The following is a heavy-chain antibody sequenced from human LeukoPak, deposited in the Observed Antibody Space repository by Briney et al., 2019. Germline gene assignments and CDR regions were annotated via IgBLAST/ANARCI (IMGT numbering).Heavy chain of an antibody. CDR2: ISSSGSTI. V-gene: IGHV3-48*04. CDR1: GFTFSNYN. Sequence: GGSLRLSCAASGFTFSNYNLNWVRQAPGKGLEWVSYISSSGSTIYYADSVKGRFTISRDNAKNSLYLQMNSLRAEDTAVYYCARVQNVPAAIPGYYYYGMDVWGQGTTVTVSS. CDR3: ARVQNVPAAIPGYYYYGMDV. J-gene: IGHJ6*02. D-gene: IGHD2-2*02.